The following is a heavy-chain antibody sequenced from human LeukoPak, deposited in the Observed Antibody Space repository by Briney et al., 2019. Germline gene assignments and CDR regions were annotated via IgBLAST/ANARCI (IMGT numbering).Heavy chain of an antibody. CDR3: AKDSYSKGDF. J-gene: IGHJ4*02. CDR2: ISWNSGSI. V-gene: IGHV3-9*01. CDR1: GFTFSSYW. D-gene: IGHD6-13*01. Sequence: GGSLRLSCAASGFTFSSYWMHWVRQAPGKGLEWVSGISWNSGSIGYADSVKGRFTISRDNAKNSLYLQMNSLRAEDTAVYYCAKDSYSKGDFWGQGVLVTVSS.